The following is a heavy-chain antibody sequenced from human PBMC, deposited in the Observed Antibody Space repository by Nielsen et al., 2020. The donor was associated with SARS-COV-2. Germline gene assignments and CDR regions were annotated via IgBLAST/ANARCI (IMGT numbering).Heavy chain of an antibody. CDR2: ISTDSGNP. J-gene: IGHJ4*02. CDR3: AREQSFCGVDCYSYFDF. D-gene: IGHD2-21*02. V-gene: IGHV7-4-1*02. Sequence: SVKVSCKASGYTFTNYAMNWVRQAHGQGLEWMGWISTDSGNPTYAQGFTGRFVFSLDTSVTTTYLQISNLKAEDTAVYYCAREQSFCGVDCYSYFDFWGQGALVTVSS. CDR1: GYTFTNYA.